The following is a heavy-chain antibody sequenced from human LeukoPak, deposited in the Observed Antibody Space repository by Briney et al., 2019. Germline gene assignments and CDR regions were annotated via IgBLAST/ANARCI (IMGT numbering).Heavy chain of an antibody. CDR1: GFIFSSAW. V-gene: IGHV3-15*01. J-gene: IGHJ4*02. CDR3: ARGLCTSTGCYQGPFDF. Sequence: GGSLRLSCAASGFIFSSAWMTWVRQAPRKGLEWVGHIKNKTYGGTTDYAAPVKGRFIISRDDSKNTLYLQMNRLRTEDTAVYYCARGLCTSTGCYQGPFDFWGQGMLVTVSS. D-gene: IGHD2-2*01. CDR2: IKNKTYGGTT.